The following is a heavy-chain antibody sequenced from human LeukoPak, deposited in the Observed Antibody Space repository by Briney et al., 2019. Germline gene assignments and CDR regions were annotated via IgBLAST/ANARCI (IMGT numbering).Heavy chain of an antibody. CDR1: GGSISGYY. Sequence: SETLSLTCTVSGGSISGYYWSWIRQPPGKGLEWIGYIHYSGSTYYNPSLKSRVTMSVDTSKNQFSLKLSSVTAVDTAVYYCARTAVDTATYFEYWGQGTLVTVSS. CDR2: IHYSGST. J-gene: IGHJ4*02. V-gene: IGHV4-59*04. CDR3: ARTAVDTATYFEY. D-gene: IGHD5-18*01.